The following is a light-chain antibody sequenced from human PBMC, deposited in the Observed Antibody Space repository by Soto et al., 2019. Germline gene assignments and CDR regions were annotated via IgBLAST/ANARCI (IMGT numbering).Light chain of an antibody. Sequence: EIVMTQSPATLSVSPRERATLSCRASQSVSSNLAWYQQKLSQAPRLNIFGASTRATGITVRFIVSGSGKDFTLTIRSMKSEDFEVDYCQQYNNRHPLTFGGGTKVEIK. CDR2: GAS. J-gene: IGKJ4*01. V-gene: IGKV3-15*01. CDR3: QQYNNRHPLT. CDR1: QSVSSN.